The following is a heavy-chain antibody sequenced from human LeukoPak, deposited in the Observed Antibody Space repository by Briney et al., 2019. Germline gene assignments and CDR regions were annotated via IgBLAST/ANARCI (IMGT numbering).Heavy chain of an antibody. D-gene: IGHD3-10*01. CDR2: IIPIFGTA. V-gene: IGHV1-69*01. J-gene: IGHJ4*02. CDR1: GGTFSNYA. Sequence: SVKVSCKASGGTFSNYAISWVRQAPGRGLEWMGGIIPIFGTASYAQKFQGRVTITADESTSTAYMELSSLRSEDTAVYYCARDLGDSFDYWGQGTLVTVSS. CDR3: ARDLGDSFDY.